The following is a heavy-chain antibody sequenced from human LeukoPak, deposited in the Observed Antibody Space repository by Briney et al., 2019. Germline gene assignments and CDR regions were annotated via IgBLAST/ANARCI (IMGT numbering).Heavy chain of an antibody. J-gene: IGHJ4*02. CDR1: GFTFSSYT. CDR2: ISYDGGNK. V-gene: IGHV3-30-3*01. Sequence: GGSLRLFCAASGFTFSSYTLHWVRQAPGKGLEWVAVISYDGGNKYYVDSVKGRFTISRDNSKNTLYLQMNSLRAEDTAVYYCARGDIVVVPAADYWGQGTLVTVSS. CDR3: ARGDIVVVPAADY. D-gene: IGHD2-2*01.